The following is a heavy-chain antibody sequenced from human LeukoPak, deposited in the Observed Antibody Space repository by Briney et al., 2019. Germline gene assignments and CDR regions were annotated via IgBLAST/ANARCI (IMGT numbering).Heavy chain of an antibody. V-gene: IGHV1-18*01. D-gene: IGHD2-15*01. Sequence: ASVKVSCKASGYTFTSYGISWVRQAPGQGLEWMGWISAYNGNTNYAQKLQGRVTMTTDTSTSTAYMELRSLRSDDTAVYYCARADCSGGSCYSGFDYWGQGTLVTVSS. CDR1: GYTFTSYG. CDR3: ARADCSGGSCYSGFDY. CDR2: ISAYNGNT. J-gene: IGHJ4*02.